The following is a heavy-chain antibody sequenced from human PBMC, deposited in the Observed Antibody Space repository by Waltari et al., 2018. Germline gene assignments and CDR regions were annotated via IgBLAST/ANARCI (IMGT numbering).Heavy chain of an antibody. CDR3: ASGPLYYYYIDV. CDR2: IYSTGIT. Sequence: QVQLPASGSGLVKPSETLSPTCVVSGGSTRPYFWSWIRQPPGKGLEWIGYIYSTGITSYNPSLKSRVTISVDTSNNQFSLKLGSVTAADTAVYYCASGPLYYYYIDVWGKGTTVTVSS. J-gene: IGHJ6*03. CDR1: GGSTRPYF. V-gene: IGHV4-59*01.